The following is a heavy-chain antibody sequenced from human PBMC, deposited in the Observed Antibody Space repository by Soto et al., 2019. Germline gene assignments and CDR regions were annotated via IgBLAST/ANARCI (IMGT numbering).Heavy chain of an antibody. CDR3: AKRASPANIDNWFDP. J-gene: IGHJ5*02. CDR2: IRGTGLNT. CDR1: GFVFKNFA. V-gene: IGHV3-23*01. Sequence: HPGGSLRLSCVGSGFVFKNFAINWVRQPPGEGLEWVSAIRGTGLNTYYAASVKGRFNISRDNSKNTVYLQMDSLKVEDTAVYYCAKRASPANIDNWFDPWGPGTQVTVSS.